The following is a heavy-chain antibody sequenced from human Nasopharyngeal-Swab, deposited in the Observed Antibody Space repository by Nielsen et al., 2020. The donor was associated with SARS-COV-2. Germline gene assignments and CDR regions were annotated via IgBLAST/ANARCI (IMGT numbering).Heavy chain of an antibody. CDR3: ASVDYSNWCFDY. Sequence: SETLSLTCAVYGGSFSGYYWSWIRQPPGKGLEWIGEINHSGSTNYNPSLKSRVTISVDTSKNQSSLKLSSVTAADTAVYYCASVDYSNWCFDYWGQGTLVTVSS. CDR1: GGSFSGYY. CDR2: INHSGST. V-gene: IGHV4-34*01. J-gene: IGHJ4*02. D-gene: IGHD4-11*01.